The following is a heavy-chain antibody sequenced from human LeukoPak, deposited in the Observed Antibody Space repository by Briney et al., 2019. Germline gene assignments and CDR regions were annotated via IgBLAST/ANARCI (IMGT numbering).Heavy chain of an antibody. D-gene: IGHD3-22*01. CDR1: GFTVSSNY. Sequence: GRSLRLSCAASGFTVSSNYMSWVRQAPGKGLEWVSVIYSGGSTYYADSVKGRFTISRDNSKNTLYLQMNSLRAEDTAVYYCARVNRGRIYYDSSGYYSVYYFDYWGQGTLVTVSS. CDR2: IYSGGST. CDR3: ARVNRGRIYYDSSGYYSVYYFDY. V-gene: IGHV3-66*02. J-gene: IGHJ4*02.